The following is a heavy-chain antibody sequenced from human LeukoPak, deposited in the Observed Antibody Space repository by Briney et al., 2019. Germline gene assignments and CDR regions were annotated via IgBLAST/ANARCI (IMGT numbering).Heavy chain of an antibody. V-gene: IGHV5-51*01. D-gene: IGHD3-22*01. J-gene: IGHJ4*02. CDR3: ARKTYYYDSGGYYCGYFDY. Sequence: GESLKISCKGSGYSFTSYWIGWVRQMPGKGLEWMGIIYPGDSDTRYSPSFQGQVTISADKSISTAYLQWSSLKASDTAMYYCARKTYYYDSGGYYCGYFDYWGQGTLVTVSS. CDR2: IYPGDSDT. CDR1: GYSFTSYW.